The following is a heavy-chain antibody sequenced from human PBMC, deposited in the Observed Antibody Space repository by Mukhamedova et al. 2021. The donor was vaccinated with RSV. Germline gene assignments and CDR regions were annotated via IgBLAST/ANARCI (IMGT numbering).Heavy chain of an antibody. V-gene: IGHV4-38-2*01. CDR3: AATYEGYFDY. Sequence: GLEWIGSIYHSGSTYYNPSLKSRVTISVDTSKNQFSLKLGSVTAADTAVYYCAATYEGYFDYWGQGTLVTVSS. D-gene: IGHD3-3*01. J-gene: IGHJ4*02. CDR2: IYHSGST.